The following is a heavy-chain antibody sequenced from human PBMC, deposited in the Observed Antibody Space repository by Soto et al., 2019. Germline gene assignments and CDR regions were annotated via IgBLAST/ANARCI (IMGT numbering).Heavy chain of an antibody. CDR3: ASRVVPAAMWPFDY. Sequence: SVKVSCKASGGTFSSYAISWVRQAPGQGLEWMGGIIPIFGTANYAQKFQGRVTITADESTSTAYMELSSLRSEDTAVYYCASRVVPAAMWPFDYWGQGTLVTSPQ. CDR2: IIPIFGTA. CDR1: GGTFSSYA. V-gene: IGHV1-69*13. D-gene: IGHD2-2*01. J-gene: IGHJ4*02.